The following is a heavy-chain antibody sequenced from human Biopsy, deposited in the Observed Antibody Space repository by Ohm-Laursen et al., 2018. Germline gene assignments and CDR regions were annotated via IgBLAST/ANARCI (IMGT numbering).Heavy chain of an antibody. J-gene: IGHJ4*02. CDR1: GFGVNTYG. CDR3: ARGPSGTAAGRFAS. V-gene: IGHV3-30*03. Sequence: SLRLSCAASGFGVNTYGMHWVRQGPGKGLEWVSVISSDGTKELYADSVKGRFTISRDNSKNTLYLQMNSLRVEDTAVYYCARGPSGTAAGRFASWGQGTLVTVSS. CDR2: ISSDGTKE. D-gene: IGHD6-13*01.